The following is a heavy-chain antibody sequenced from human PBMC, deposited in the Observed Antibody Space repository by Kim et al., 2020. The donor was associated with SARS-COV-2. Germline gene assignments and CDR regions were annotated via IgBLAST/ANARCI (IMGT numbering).Heavy chain of an antibody. J-gene: IGHJ4*02. D-gene: IGHD4-17*01. CDR1: GFNFSSYW. V-gene: IGHV3-7*01. CDR2: IKQDGSEK. CDR3: ARDHGFGYGDYVDY. Sequence: GGSLRLSCAASGFNFSSYWMSWVRQAPGKGLEWVANIKQDGSEKYYVDSVKGRFTISRDNAKNSLYLQMNSLRAEDTAVYYCARDHGFGYGDYVDYWGQGTLVTVSS.